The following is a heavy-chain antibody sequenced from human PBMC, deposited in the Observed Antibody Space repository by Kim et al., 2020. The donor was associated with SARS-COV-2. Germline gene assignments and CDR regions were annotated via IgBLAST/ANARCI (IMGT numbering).Heavy chain of an antibody. D-gene: IGHD3-16*01. J-gene: IGHJ4*02. CDR1: GDSVSSNSAA. V-gene: IGHV6-1*01. Sequence: SQTLSLTCTISGDSVSSNSAAWDWIRQSPSRGLQWLGRTYYRSKWYKDYAVSVKSRVTINADTSKNQFSLQLNSVTPEDTAVYYCARRGGAVLGGFDFWGQGTLVTVSS. CDR3: ARRGGAVLGGFDF. CDR2: TYYRSKWYK.